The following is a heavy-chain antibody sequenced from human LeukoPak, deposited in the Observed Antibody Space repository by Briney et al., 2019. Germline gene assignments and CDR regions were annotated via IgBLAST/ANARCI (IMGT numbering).Heavy chain of an antibody. CDR3: AKRGAGATLDY. CDR1: GFTFSSYW. D-gene: IGHD4/OR15-4a*01. CDR2: ISSSSSYT. J-gene: IGHJ4*02. Sequence: PGGSLRLSCAASGFTFSSYWMHWVRQAPGKGLEWVSFISSSSSYTNYADSVKGRFTISRDNAKNSLYLQMNSLRAEDTAVYYCAKRGAGATLDYWGQGALVTVSS. V-gene: IGHV3-21*05.